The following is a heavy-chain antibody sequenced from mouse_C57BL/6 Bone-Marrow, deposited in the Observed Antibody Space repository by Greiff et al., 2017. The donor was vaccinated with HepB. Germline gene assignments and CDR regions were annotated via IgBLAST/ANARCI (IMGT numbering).Heavy chain of an antibody. J-gene: IGHJ1*03. Sequence: EVQLQQSGGGLVQPGGSMKLSCAASGFTFSDAWMDWVRQSPEKGLEWVAEIRNKANNHATYYAESVKGRFTISRDDSKSSVYLQMNSLRAEDTGIYYCTRRGGRYWYFDVWGTGTTVTVSS. CDR1: GFTFSDAW. V-gene: IGHV6-6*01. CDR2: IRNKANNHAT. CDR3: TRRGGRYWYFDV. D-gene: IGHD3-3*01.